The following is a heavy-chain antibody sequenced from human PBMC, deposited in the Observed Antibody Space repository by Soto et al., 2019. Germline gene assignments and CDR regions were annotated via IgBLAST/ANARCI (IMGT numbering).Heavy chain of an antibody. CDR3: ARDLGVLIPASPPGIDY. V-gene: IGHV1-2*02. J-gene: IGHJ4*02. CDR1: GYTCTGYY. Sequence: QVQLVQSGAEVKKPGASVKVSCKASGYTCTGYYMYWVRQAPGQGLEWMGWINPNSGGTNYSQKFQGRVTMTRDTSISTTYMELSTLKSDDTAVYYCARDLGVLIPASPPGIDYWGQGTLVTVSS. CDR2: INPNSGGT. D-gene: IGHD2-2*01.